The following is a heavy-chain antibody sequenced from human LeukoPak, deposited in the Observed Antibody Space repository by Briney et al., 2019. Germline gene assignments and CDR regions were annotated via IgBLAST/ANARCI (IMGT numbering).Heavy chain of an antibody. CDR1: GGSISSYY. CDR3: ARVSTTVTRAEYFQH. J-gene: IGHJ1*01. V-gene: IGHV4-59*01. CDR2: IYYSGST. D-gene: IGHD4-17*01. Sequence: SETLSLTCTVSGGSISSYYGSWIRQPPGKGLEWIGYIYYSGSTNYNPSLKSRVTISVDTSKNQFSLKLSSVTAADTAVYYCARVSTTVTRAEYFQHWGQGTLVTVSS.